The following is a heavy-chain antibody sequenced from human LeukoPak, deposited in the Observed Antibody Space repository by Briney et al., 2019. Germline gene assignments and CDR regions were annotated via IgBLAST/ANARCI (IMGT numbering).Heavy chain of an antibody. CDR1: GFTFSSYS. J-gene: IGHJ3*02. CDR2: ISSSSSTI. V-gene: IGHV3-48*02. Sequence: GGSLRLSCAASGFTFSSYSMNWVRQAPGKGLEWVSYISSSSSTIYYADSVKGRFTISRDNAKNSLYLQMNSLRDEDTAVYYCARSNVLRYFDRRGGYAFDIWGQGTMVTVSS. CDR3: ARSNVLRYFDRRGGYAFDI. D-gene: IGHD3-9*01.